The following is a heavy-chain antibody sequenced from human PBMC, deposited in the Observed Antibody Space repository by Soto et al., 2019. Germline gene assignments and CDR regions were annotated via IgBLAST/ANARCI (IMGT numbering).Heavy chain of an antibody. V-gene: IGHV3-48*01. D-gene: IGHD6-13*01. CDR1: GFTFSNYN. J-gene: IGHJ4*02. CDR2: ISSSSSTI. Sequence: GGSLRLSCAASGFTFSNYNMNWVRQAPGKGLEWVSYISSSSSTIYYADSVKGRFTISRDNPKNSLYLQMSSLRPEDTAMYYCVRAAAGFVGDFWGQGSLVTVSS. CDR3: VRAAAGFVGDF.